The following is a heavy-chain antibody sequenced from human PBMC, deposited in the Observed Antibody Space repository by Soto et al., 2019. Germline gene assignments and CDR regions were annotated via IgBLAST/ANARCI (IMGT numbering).Heavy chain of an antibody. V-gene: IGHV3-23*01. CDR1: GFTFSSYA. J-gene: IGHJ4*02. CDR3: AKDPDPPTTVTTYFDY. CDR2: ISGSGGST. Sequence: PGGSLRLSCAASGFTFSSYAMSWVRQAPGKGLEWVSAISGSGGSTYYADSVKGRFTISRDNSKNTLYLQMNSLRAEDTAVYYCAKDPDPPTTVTTYFDYCGQGTLVTVSS. D-gene: IGHD4-17*01.